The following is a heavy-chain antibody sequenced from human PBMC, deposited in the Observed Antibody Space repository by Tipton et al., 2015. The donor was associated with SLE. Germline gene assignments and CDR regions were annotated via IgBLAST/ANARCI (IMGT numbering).Heavy chain of an antibody. CDR3: AGGNYPPPTFDY. J-gene: IGHJ4*02. CDR2: IYYSGST. CDR1: GSISSSRYS. D-gene: IGHD1-26*01. V-gene: IGHV4-39*01. Sequence: GLVKPSETLSLSCSGSISSSRYSWDWIRQPPGKGLEWIGTIYYSGSTYYNPALKSRVTISVDTSKNQFSLKLTSVTAADTAVYFCAGGNYPPPTFDYWGQGSLVTVSS.